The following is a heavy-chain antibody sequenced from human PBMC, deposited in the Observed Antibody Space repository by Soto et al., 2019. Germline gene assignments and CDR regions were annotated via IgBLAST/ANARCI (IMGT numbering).Heavy chain of an antibody. V-gene: IGHV3-23*01. CDR2: ISGSGGST. Sequence: GGSLRLSYAASGFTFSSYAMSWVRQAPGKGLEWVSAISGSGGSTYYADSVKGRFTISRDNSKNTLYLQMNSLRAEDTAVYYCAKEARYCSSTSCYLAGGYYYYYMDVWGKGTTVTVSS. D-gene: IGHD2-2*01. J-gene: IGHJ6*03. CDR1: GFTFSSYA. CDR3: AKEARYCSSTSCYLAGGYYYYYMDV.